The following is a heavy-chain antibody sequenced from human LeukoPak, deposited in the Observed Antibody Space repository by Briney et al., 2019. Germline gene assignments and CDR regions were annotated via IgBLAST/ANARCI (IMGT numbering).Heavy chain of an antibody. CDR2: ISGSGGST. CDR1: GFPFSSYA. V-gene: IGHV3-23*01. J-gene: IGHJ4*02. CDR3: AKVQGVVPAAPADY. Sequence: GGSLRLSCAVSGFPFSSYAMSWVRQAPGKGLEWVSAISGSGGSTYYADSVKGRFTISRDNSKNTLYLQMNSLRAEDTAVYYCAKVQGVVPAAPADYWGQGTLVTVSS. D-gene: IGHD2-2*01.